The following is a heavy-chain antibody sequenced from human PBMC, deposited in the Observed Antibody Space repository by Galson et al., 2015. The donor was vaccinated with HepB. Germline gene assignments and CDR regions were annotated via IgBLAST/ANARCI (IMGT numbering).Heavy chain of an antibody. CDR3: AKGIAAAGSNAIDY. CDR1: GSTFSSYA. D-gene: IGHD6-13*01. V-gene: IGHV3-23*01. CDR2: VSGSGGST. J-gene: IGHJ4*02. Sequence: SLRLSCAASGSTFSSYAMSWVRQAPGKGLEWVSAVSGSGGSTDYADSVKGRITISRDNSKNTLYLQMNSLRVEDTAVYYCAKGIAAAGSNAIDYWGQGTLVTVSS.